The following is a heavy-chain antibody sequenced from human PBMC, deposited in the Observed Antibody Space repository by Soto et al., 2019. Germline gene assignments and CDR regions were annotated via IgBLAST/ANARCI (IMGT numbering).Heavy chain of an antibody. CDR3: VVRFGYYTSYYNMDV. CDR1: GFTFTNSA. V-gene: IGHV1-58*02. CDR2: IVVGSGNT. D-gene: IGHD3-3*01. Sequence: QMQLVQSGPELKKPGTSVKVSCKASGFTFTNSAIQWLRQDRGQRREWIGWIVVGSGNTNYAQKLHERLTINRDMSTSKAYMELSSLRSDDTAIYHCVVRFGYYTSYYNMDVWCKWTTVTVSS. J-gene: IGHJ6*03.